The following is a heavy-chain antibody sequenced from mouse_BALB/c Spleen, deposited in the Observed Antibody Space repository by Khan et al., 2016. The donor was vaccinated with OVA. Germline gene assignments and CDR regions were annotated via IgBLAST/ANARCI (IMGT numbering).Heavy chain of an antibody. CDR3: AREIYYDYAYYYAMDY. Sequence: VQLQESGPGLVAPSQSLSITCTVSGFSLTGYGVNWVRQPPGKGLEWLGMIWGDGSTDYNSAIKSRLSISKDNSKSQVFLKMNSLHTDDTARYXCAREIYYDYAYYYAMDYWGQGTSVTVSS. CDR2: IWGDGST. CDR1: GFSLTGYG. J-gene: IGHJ4*01. V-gene: IGHV2-6-7*01. D-gene: IGHD2-4*01.